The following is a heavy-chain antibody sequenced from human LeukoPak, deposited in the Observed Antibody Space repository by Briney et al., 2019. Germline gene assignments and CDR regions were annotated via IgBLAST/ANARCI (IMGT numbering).Heavy chain of an antibody. Sequence: SETLSLTCTVSGDSISSSRHSWGWIRQPPGKGLEWIGSISYSGSTYYNPSLKTRVTMSVDTSENQSSLKLSSVTAADSTVYYCVRIYCTSTSCYGDSYYGMDVWGQGTTVTVSS. D-gene: IGHD2-2*01. CDR2: ISYSGST. V-gene: IGHV4-39*01. CDR3: VRIYCTSTSCYGDSYYGMDV. CDR1: GDSISSSRHS. J-gene: IGHJ6*02.